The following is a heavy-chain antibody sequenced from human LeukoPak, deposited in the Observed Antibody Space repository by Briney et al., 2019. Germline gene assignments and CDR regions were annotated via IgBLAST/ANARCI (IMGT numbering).Heavy chain of an antibody. J-gene: IGHJ4*02. CDR3: AREYCSGGSCTFDY. V-gene: IGHV3-21*01. Sequence: GGSLRLSCEASGFIFSDYYMAWVRQAPGKGLEWVSSISSSSTYIYYADSVKGRFTISRDNAKNSLYLQMNSLRAEDTAVYYCAREYCSGGSCTFDYWGQGTLVTVSS. D-gene: IGHD2-15*01. CDR2: ISSSSTYI. CDR1: GFIFSDYY.